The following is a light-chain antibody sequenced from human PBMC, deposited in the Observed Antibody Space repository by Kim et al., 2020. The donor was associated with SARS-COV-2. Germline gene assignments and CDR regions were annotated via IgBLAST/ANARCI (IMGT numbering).Light chain of an antibody. Sequence: SELTQDPAVSVALGQTVRITCQGDSLRIYYASWYQQKPGQAPVLVIYGKNNRPSGIPDRFSGSSSGNTASLTITGAQAEDEADYYCNSRDSSDNHVVFG. CDR2: GKN. CDR1: SLRIYY. V-gene: IGLV3-19*01. J-gene: IGLJ2*01. CDR3: NSRDSSDNHVV.